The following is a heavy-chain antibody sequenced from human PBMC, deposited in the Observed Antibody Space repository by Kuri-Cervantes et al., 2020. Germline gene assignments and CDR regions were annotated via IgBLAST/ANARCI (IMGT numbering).Heavy chain of an antibody. CDR2: INAGNGNT. J-gene: IGHJ4*02. D-gene: IGHD1-7*01. CDR3: ARSRRVELWKGFDY. V-gene: IGHV1-3*01. Sequence: ASVKVSCKASGYTFTSYAMHWVRQAPGQRLEWMGWINAGNGNTKYSQKFQGRVTITRNTSISTAYMELSSLRSEDTAVYYCARSRRVELWKGFDYWGQGTLVTVSS. CDR1: GYTFTSYA.